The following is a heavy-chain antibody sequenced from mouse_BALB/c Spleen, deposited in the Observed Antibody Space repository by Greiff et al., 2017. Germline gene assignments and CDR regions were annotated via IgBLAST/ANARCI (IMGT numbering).Heavy chain of an antibody. CDR1: GYAFTNYL. Sequence: VQLQQSGAELVRPGTSVKVSCKASGYAFTNYLIEWVKQRPGQGLEWIGVINPGSGGTNYNEKFKGKATLTADKSSSTAYMQLSSLTSDDSAVYFCARPRHYGSSYFDYWGQGTTLTVSS. CDR2: INPGSGGT. V-gene: IGHV1-54*01. J-gene: IGHJ2*01. CDR3: ARPRHYGSSYFDY. D-gene: IGHD1-1*01.